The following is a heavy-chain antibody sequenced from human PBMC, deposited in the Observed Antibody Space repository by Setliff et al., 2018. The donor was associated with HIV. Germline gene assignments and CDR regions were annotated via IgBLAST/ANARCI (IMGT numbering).Heavy chain of an antibody. J-gene: IGHJ6*03. Sequence: QPGGSLRLSCAASGFTFSSYSMNWVRQAPGKGLEWLSYISRNSDTIYYADSVKGQFTISRDNAENSLFLQMNSLRAEDTAVYYCARVQYFNSGGYWATIRHYYYMDVWGKGTAVTVSS. CDR3: ARVQYFNSGGYWATIRHYYYMDV. CDR1: GFTFSSYS. D-gene: IGHD3-22*01. V-gene: IGHV3-48*01. CDR2: ISRNSDTI.